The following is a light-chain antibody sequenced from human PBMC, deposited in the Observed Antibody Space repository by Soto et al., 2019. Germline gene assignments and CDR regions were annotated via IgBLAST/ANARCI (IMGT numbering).Light chain of an antibody. J-gene: IGKJ1*01. Sequence: IAMTQSPATLSVSPGERATLSCRASQSVGTNLAWYQQKPGQAPRLLIFGASTRATGVPARFSGSGFGTEFTLIISGLQSEDFALYFCQQYGNWPPTTFGQGTKVESK. CDR1: QSVGTN. CDR2: GAS. CDR3: QQYGNWPPTT. V-gene: IGKV3-15*01.